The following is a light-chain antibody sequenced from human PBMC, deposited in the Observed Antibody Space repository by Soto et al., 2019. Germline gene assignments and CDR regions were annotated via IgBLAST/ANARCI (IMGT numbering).Light chain of an antibody. CDR1: QSISSW. V-gene: IGKV3-15*01. Sequence: MTQSPSTLPASVGDRVTITCRANQSISSWLAWYQQKPGQAPRLLIYGASTRATGIPARFSGSGSGTDFTLAISSLQSEDFAIYYCHQYNNWPPYTFGQGTKVDIK. J-gene: IGKJ2*01. CDR2: GAS. CDR3: HQYNNWPPYT.